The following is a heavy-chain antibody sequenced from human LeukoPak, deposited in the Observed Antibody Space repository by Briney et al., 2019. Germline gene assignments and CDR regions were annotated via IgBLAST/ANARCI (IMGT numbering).Heavy chain of an antibody. Sequence: GGSLRLSRGASGFTFSSYWMHWVRQAPGKGLVWVSRINNDGSSTSYADSVQGRFTISRDNAKNTLYLQMNSLRAEDTALYYCARVARGDYYYYYMDVWGKGTTVTVSS. V-gene: IGHV3-74*01. J-gene: IGHJ6*03. CDR1: GFTFSSYW. CDR3: ARVARGDYYYYYMDV. D-gene: IGHD3-10*01. CDR2: INNDGSST.